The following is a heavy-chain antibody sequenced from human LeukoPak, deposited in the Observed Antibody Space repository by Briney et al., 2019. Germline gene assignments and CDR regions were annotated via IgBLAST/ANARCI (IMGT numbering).Heavy chain of an antibody. J-gene: IGHJ4*02. D-gene: IGHD2-15*01. CDR2: IFYSGST. V-gene: IGHV4-59*08. CDR3: ARRGYCTGAICYSFDS. Sequence: SETLSLTCTVSGGSISNYYWSWIQQPPGEGLEWIGYIFYSGSTNYNPSLKSRVTISVDTSKNQFSLKLSSVTAADTAVYYCARRGYCTGAICYSFDSWGQGTLVTVSS. CDR1: GGSISNYY.